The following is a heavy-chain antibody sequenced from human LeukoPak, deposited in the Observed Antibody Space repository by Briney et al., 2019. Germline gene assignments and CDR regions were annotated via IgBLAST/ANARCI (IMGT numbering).Heavy chain of an antibody. D-gene: IGHD3-16*01. J-gene: IGHJ4*02. CDR1: GFTFSDYA. CDR3: ASHWGGY. V-gene: IGHV3-NL1*01. Sequence: GGSLRLSCTVSGFTFSDYAMHWLRQAPGKGLEWVSIIYSGGSGGTTYYADSVKGRFTIFRDNSKNTLYLQMNSLRAEDTAVYYCASHWGGYWGQGTLVTVSS. CDR2: IYSGGSGGTT.